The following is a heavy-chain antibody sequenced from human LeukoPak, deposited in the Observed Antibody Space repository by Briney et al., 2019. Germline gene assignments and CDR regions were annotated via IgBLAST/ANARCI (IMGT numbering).Heavy chain of an antibody. CDR1: GGTVSVYN. J-gene: IGHJ6*02. CDR3: AGLVYYYYGMDV. V-gene: IGHV4-34*08. CDR2: MKHSGST. Sequence: SDTLSLSCDAYGGTVSVYNWLRIRQPAGNGRESFGEMKHSGSTNSDLILKRRLTISVDTSKNQFSLKLSSVTAADTAVDYCAGLVYYYYGMDVWGQGTTVTVSS. D-gene: IGHD6-6*01.